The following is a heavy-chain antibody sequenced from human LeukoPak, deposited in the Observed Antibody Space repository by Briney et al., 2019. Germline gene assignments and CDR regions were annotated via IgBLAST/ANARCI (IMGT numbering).Heavy chain of an antibody. CDR2: IYYNRGT. J-gene: IGHJ4*02. V-gene: IGHV4-39*01. Sequence: SETLSLTCTVSSASIGNIAYHWGWIRQPPGRGLEWIGTIYYNRGTYYNPSLKSRVTVSVDTSKTQFSLKLSSVTAPDTVMSYCARQLVGVITTHSGDCWGQGTLITVSS. CDR1: SASIGNIAYH. CDR3: ARQLVGVITTHSGDC. D-gene: IGHD3-22*01.